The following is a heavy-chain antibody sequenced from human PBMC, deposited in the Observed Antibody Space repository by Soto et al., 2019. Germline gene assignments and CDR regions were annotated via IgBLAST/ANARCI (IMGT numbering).Heavy chain of an antibody. D-gene: IGHD5-18*01. J-gene: IGHJ6*02. CDR2: IYYSGST. CDR3: ARFSQGIQLWSHYYYYYGMDV. CDR1: GGSISSYY. Sequence: SETLSLTCTVSGGSISSYYWSWIRQPPGKGLEWIGYIYYSGSTNYNPSLKSRVTISVDTSKNQFSLKLSSVTAADTAVYYCARFSQGIQLWSHYYYYYGMDVWGQGTTVT. V-gene: IGHV4-59*01.